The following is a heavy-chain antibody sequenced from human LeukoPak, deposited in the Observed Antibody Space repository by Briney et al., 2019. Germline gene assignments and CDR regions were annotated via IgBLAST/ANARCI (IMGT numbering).Heavy chain of an antibody. D-gene: IGHD6-13*01. J-gene: IGHJ4*02. CDR3: ARRVAYSSSSKSARFDY. Sequence: SETLSLTCTVSGGSISGFFWSWIRQPPGKGLEWIGEINHSGSTNYNPSLKSRVTISVDTSKNQFSLKLSSVTAADTAVYYCARRVAYSSSSKSARFDYWGQGTLVTVSS. V-gene: IGHV4-34*01. CDR1: GGSISGFF. CDR2: INHSGST.